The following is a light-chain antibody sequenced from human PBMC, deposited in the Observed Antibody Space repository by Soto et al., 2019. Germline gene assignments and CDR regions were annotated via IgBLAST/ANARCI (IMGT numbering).Light chain of an antibody. J-gene: IGKJ4*01. Sequence: EVVLTQSPATLSLSPGDRATLSCRASQSVSSHFAWYQQKSGQAPRLLIYDASSRATGIPDRFSGSGSGTDFTLTISRLEPEDFAVYFCQQYFSSPLAFGGGTKVDIK. CDR3: QQYFSSPLA. V-gene: IGKV3-20*01. CDR1: QSVSSH. CDR2: DAS.